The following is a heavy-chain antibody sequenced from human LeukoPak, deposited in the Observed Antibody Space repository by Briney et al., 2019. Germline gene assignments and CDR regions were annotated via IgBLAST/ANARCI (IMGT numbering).Heavy chain of an antibody. CDR3: ARDSSIAARPTRFDY. CDR2: ISWNSGSI. D-gene: IGHD6-6*01. Sequence: GGSLRLSCAASGFTFDDYAMHWVRQAPGKGLEWVSGISWNSGSIGYADSVKGRFTISRDNAKNSLYLQLNSLRAEDTAVYYCARDSSIAARPTRFDYWGQGTLVTVSS. J-gene: IGHJ4*02. CDR1: GFTFDDYA. V-gene: IGHV3-9*01.